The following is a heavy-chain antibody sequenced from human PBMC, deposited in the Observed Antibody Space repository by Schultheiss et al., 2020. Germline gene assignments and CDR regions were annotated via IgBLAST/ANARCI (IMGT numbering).Heavy chain of an antibody. V-gene: IGHV4-59*08. CDR2: IDYSGST. Sequence: SETLSLTCTVSGGSISSYYWSWIRQPPGKGLEWIGYIDYSGSTHSNPSLKSRVTISVDTSKNQFSLKLGSVTAADTAVYYCARSPITVAGFDYWGQGTLVTVSS. CDR1: GGSISSYY. CDR3: ARSPITVAGFDY. J-gene: IGHJ4*02. D-gene: IGHD6-19*01.